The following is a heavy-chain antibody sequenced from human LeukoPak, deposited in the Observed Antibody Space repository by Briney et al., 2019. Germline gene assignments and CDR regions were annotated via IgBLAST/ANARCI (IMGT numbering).Heavy chain of an antibody. J-gene: IGHJ4*02. CDR1: GFTFSSYG. CDR2: IWYDGSNE. D-gene: IGHD4-23*01. V-gene: IGHV3-33*08. CDR3: ARGRGGDYGGNSGHFDY. Sequence: PGGSLRLSCTVSGFTFSSYGMHWVRQAPGKGLEWVAVIWYDGSNEYYADSVKGQFTISRDNSKNTLYLQMNSLRAEDTAVYYCARGRGGDYGGNSGHFDYWGQGTLVTVSS.